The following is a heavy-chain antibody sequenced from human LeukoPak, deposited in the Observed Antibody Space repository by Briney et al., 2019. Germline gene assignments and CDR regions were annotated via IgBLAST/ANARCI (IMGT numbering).Heavy chain of an antibody. CDR1: GFTFSSYA. V-gene: IGHV3-23*01. Sequence: GGSLRLSCAASGFTFSSYAMSWVRQAPGKGLEWVSAISGSGGSTYYADSVKGRFTISRDNSKNTLYLQMNSLRAEDTAVYYCAKDLIAARHLDDFQHWGQGTLVTVSS. J-gene: IGHJ1*01. CDR2: ISGSGGST. CDR3: AKDLIAARHLDDFQH. D-gene: IGHD6-6*01.